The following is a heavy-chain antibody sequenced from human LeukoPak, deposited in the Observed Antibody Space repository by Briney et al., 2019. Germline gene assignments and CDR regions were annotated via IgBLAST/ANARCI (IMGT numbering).Heavy chain of an antibody. Sequence: GASLRLSCAASGFTFSSYAMSWVRQAPGKGLEWVANIKQDGSEKYYVDSVKGRFTISRDNAKNSLYLQMNSLRAEDTAVYYCARAAIESYYYYYGMDVWGQGTTVTVSS. CDR2: IKQDGSEK. J-gene: IGHJ6*02. CDR1: GFTFSSYA. D-gene: IGHD2-21*01. V-gene: IGHV3-7*01. CDR3: ARAAIESYYYYYGMDV.